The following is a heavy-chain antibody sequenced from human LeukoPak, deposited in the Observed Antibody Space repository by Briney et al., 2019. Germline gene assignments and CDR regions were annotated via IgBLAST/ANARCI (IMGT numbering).Heavy chain of an antibody. Sequence: SVKVSCKASLGTFSSYAISWLRQAPGQGLEWMGGSIPIFGTANYAQKFQGRVTITADKSTSTAYMELSSLRSEDTAVYYCARGPTRIAARTTYNWFDPWGQGTLVTVSS. D-gene: IGHD6-6*01. CDR2: SIPIFGTA. V-gene: IGHV1-69*06. CDR3: ARGPTRIAARTTYNWFDP. CDR1: LGTFSSYA. J-gene: IGHJ5*02.